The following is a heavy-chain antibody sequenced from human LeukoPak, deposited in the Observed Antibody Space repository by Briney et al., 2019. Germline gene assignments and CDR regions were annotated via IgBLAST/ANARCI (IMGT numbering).Heavy chain of an antibody. D-gene: IGHD3-22*01. CDR2: IYYSGST. CDR1: GGSISSYY. V-gene: IGHV4-59*12. J-gene: IGHJ4*02. CDR3: ARAFYYYDSSGYYYSRFWFDY. Sequence: KPSETLSLTCTVSGGSISSYYWSWIRQPPGKGLEWIGYIYYSGSTNYNPSLKSRVTISVDTSKNQFSLKLSSVTAADTAVYYCARAFYYYDSSGYYYSRFWFDYWGQGTLVTVSS.